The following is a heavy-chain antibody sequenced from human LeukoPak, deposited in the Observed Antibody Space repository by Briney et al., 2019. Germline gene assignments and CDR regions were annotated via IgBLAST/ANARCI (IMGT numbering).Heavy chain of an antibody. Sequence: GGSLRLSCAASAFIFSSYWMYWVRQAPGKGPVWVSRINSDGTSTTYADSVKGRFTISRDNAKNTLYLQMNSLRAEDTAVYYCVREGSSYSMDVWGQGTTVTVSS. CDR3: VREGSSYSMDV. V-gene: IGHV3-74*01. CDR2: INSDGTST. J-gene: IGHJ6*02. CDR1: AFIFSSYW.